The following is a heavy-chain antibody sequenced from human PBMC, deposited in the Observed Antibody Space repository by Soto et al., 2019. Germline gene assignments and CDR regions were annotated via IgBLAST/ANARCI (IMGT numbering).Heavy chain of an antibody. J-gene: IGHJ4*02. CDR1: GGSISSGYYY. Sequence: SETLSLTCTVSGGSISSGYYYWSWIRQPPGKGLEWIGYIYYSGSTYYNPSLKSRVTISVDTSKNQFSLKLSSVTAADTAVYYCARGYSGYDPLPDYFDYWGQGTLVTVSS. D-gene: IGHD5-12*01. CDR2: IYYSGST. CDR3: ARGYSGYDPLPDYFDY. V-gene: IGHV4-30-4*01.